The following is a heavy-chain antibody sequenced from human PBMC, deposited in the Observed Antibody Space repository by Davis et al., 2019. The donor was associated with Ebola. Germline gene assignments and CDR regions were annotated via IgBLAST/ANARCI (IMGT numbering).Heavy chain of an antibody. CDR2: ISAYNGNT. CDR3: ASSRKPSYYFDY. CDR1: GYIFTSYG. V-gene: IGHV1-18*01. J-gene: IGHJ4*02. Sequence: AASVKVSCKASGYIFTSYGISWVRQAPGQGLEWMGWISAYNGNTNYAQKLQGRVTMTTDTSTSTAYMELRSLRSDDTAVYYCASSRKPSYYFDYWGQGTLVTVSS. D-gene: IGHD6-13*01.